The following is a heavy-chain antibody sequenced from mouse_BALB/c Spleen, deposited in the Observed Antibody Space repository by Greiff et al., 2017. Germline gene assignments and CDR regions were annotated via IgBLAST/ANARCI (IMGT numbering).Heavy chain of an antibody. CDR1: GYSITSDYA. V-gene: IGHV3-2*02. J-gene: IGHJ2*01. CDR3: ARAGGSTLYFDY. D-gene: IGHD1-1*01. Sequence: VQLKESGPGLVKPSQSLSLTCTVTGYSITSDYAWNWIRQFPGNKLEWMGYISYSGSTSYNPSLKSRISITRDTSKNQFFLQLNSVTTEDTATYYCARAGGSTLYFDYWGQGTTLTVSS. CDR2: ISYSGST.